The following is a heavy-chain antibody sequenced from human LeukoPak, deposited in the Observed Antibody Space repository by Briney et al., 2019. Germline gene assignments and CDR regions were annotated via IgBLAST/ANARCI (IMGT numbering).Heavy chain of an antibody. CDR1: GGSISSYY. V-gene: IGHV4-59*01. J-gene: IGHJ4*02. Sequence: SGTLSLTCTVSGGSISSYYWSWIRQPPGKGLEWIWYIYYSGSTNYNPSLKSRVTISVDTSKNQFSLKLSSVTAADTAVYYCARSREDYGDYYFDYWGQGTLVTVSS. D-gene: IGHD4-17*01. CDR3: ARSREDYGDYYFDY. CDR2: IYYSGST.